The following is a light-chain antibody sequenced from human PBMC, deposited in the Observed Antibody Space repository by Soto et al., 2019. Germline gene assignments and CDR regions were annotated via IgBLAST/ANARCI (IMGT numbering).Light chain of an antibody. J-gene: IGKJ4*01. CDR1: QGIAPY. V-gene: IGKV1-27*01. CDR2: ATS. Sequence: DVQMTQSPSSLSAFVGDRVTITCRASQGIAPYLAWFQQKPGKVPKLLIYATSTLQSGVPSRFSGSGSGTDFTLTISSLLPEDAATYYCQKYNSAPLTFGGGTTVEIK. CDR3: QKYNSAPLT.